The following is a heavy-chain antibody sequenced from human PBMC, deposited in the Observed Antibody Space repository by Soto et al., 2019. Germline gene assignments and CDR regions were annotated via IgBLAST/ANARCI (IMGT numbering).Heavy chain of an antibody. CDR3: AKRSDSGNCFDY. V-gene: IGHV3-23*01. D-gene: IGHD3-10*01. Sequence: GGSLRLSCAASGFTFKNYPMTWVRQAPGKGLEWVSSIGGGGSETYYADSVKGRFTISRDNSKNTLFLQMNGLRAEDTALYYCAKRSDSGNCFDYWGQGTLVTVSS. J-gene: IGHJ4*02. CDR2: IGGGGSET. CDR1: GFTFKNYP.